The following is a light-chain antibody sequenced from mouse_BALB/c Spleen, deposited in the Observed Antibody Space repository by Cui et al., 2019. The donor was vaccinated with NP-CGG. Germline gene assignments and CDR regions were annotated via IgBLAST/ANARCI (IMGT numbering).Light chain of an antibody. CDR3: ALWYNNHWV. CDR2: GTN. Sequence: QACLNQESCLTTSPGETVTLTCRSSTGAVTTSNYANWVQEKPEHLFTGLIGGTNNRTPGVPARFSGSLIGDKAALTITGAQTEDDAIYFCALWYNNHWVFGGGTKLTVL. CDR1: TGAVTTSNY. J-gene: IGLJ1*01. V-gene: IGLV1*01.